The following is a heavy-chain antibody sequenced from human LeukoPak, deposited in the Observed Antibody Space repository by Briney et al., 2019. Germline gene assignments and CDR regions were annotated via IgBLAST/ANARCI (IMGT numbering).Heavy chain of an antibody. J-gene: IGHJ4*02. CDR2: IYYSGST. CDR3: ARATYYYDSSGYYYTYYFDY. CDR1: GGSISSYY. Sequence: SETLSLTCTVSGGSISSYYWSWIRQPPGKGLEWIGYIYYSGSTNYNPSLKSRVTISVDTSKNQFSLKLSSVTAPDTAVYYCARATYYYDSSGYYYTYYFDYWGQGTLVTVSS. V-gene: IGHV4-59*01. D-gene: IGHD3-22*01.